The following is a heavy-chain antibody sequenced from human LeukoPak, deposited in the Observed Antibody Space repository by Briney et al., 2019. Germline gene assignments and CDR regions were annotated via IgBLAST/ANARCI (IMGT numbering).Heavy chain of an antibody. J-gene: IGHJ5*02. Sequence: GRSLRLSCAASGFTFSSYAMHWVRQAPGKGLEWVAVTSYDGSNKYYADSVKGRFTISRDNSKNTLYLQMNSLRAEDTAVYYCAKDDIVVVPAASVENWFDPWGQGTLVTVSS. CDR1: GFTFSSYA. D-gene: IGHD2-2*01. CDR3: AKDDIVVVPAASVENWFDP. CDR2: TSYDGSNK. V-gene: IGHV3-30*04.